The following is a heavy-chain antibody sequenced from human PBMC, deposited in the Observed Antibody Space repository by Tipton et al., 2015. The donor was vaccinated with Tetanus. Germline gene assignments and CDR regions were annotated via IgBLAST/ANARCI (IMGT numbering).Heavy chain of an antibody. V-gene: IGHV4-61*01. CDR1: GGSVSSGSYC. Sequence: LRLSCTVSGGSVSSGSYCWSWIRQPPGKGLEWTGYIYYSGSTKYNPSLKSRVTISVDTSKNQFSLKLSSVTAADTAVYYCARQADNWFDPWGQGTLVAVSS. CDR3: ARQADNWFDP. CDR2: IYYSGST. J-gene: IGHJ5*02.